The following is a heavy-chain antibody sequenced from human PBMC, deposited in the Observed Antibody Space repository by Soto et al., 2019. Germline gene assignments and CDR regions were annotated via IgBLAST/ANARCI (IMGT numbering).Heavy chain of an antibody. Sequence: QLQLQESGPGLVEPSETLSLTCTVSGGSISSYYWPWVRQPPGKGLAWIGYIYNTGTTKYNPSLQSRVTISADTSKTQFAQKLTSVTAADTAVFYCARRDPYYYDNCGGDWFDPWGQGTLVIVSS. V-gene: IGHV4-59*01. CDR1: GGSISSYY. J-gene: IGHJ5*02. CDR2: IYNTGTT. CDR3: ARRDPYYYDNCGGDWFDP. D-gene: IGHD3-22*01.